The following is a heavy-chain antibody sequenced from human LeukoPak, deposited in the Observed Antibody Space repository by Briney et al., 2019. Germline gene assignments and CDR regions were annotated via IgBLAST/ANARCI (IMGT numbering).Heavy chain of an antibody. J-gene: IGHJ6*03. CDR2: IYHSGST. CDR1: GGSISSGGYS. CDR3: ARHRIVVVPPHYYYYMDV. D-gene: IGHD2-2*01. V-gene: IGHV4-30-2*01. Sequence: SETLSLTCAVSGGSISSGGYSWSWIRQPPGKGLEWIGYIYHSGSTYYNPSLKSRVTISVDRPKNQFSLKLSSVTAADTAVYYCARHRIVVVPPHYYYYMDVWGKGTTVTVSS.